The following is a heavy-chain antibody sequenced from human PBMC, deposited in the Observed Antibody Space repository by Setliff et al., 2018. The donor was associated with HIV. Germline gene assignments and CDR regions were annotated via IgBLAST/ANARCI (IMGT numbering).Heavy chain of an antibody. V-gene: IGHV1-3*01. CDR3: ARDEGSSAISWYFDL. CDR2: INAGNGNT. CDR1: GYTFTGCA. D-gene: IGHD2-21*02. J-gene: IGHJ2*01. Sequence: ASVKVSCKASGYTFTGCAMHWVRQAPGQRLEWMGWINAGNGNTIYSQKLQGRVTMTTDTSTSTAYMELRSLRSDDTAVYYCARDEGSSAISWYFDLWGRGTLVTVSS.